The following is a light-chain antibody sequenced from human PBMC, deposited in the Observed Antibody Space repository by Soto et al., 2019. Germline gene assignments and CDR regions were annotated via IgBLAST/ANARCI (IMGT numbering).Light chain of an antibody. CDR1: QSIITY. CDR2: TAS. Sequence: DIQMTQSPSSLSASVGDRVTITCRASQSIITYLNWYRQKPGKAPNLLIYTASTLESGVPTKFSGSGSGTDFTLTISSLQPEDFAIYYCQQSYSTPLTFGGGTKVEI. CDR3: QQSYSTPLT. J-gene: IGKJ4*01. V-gene: IGKV1-39*01.